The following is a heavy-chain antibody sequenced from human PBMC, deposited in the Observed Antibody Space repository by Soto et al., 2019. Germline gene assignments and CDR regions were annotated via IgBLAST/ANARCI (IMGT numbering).Heavy chain of an antibody. V-gene: IGHV3-7*03. CDR3: ARWESSNWFLSI. CDR2: VNQDGTQK. J-gene: IGHJ4*02. CDR1: GFTFSGYW. D-gene: IGHD4-4*01. Sequence: GGSLRLSCAGDGFTFSGYWMTWVRQPPGKGLEWVASVNQDGTQKFYVDSVKGRFTVSRDNAQNSLFLQMISLRADDTAVYYCARWESSNWFLSIWGQGPPFTSPQ.